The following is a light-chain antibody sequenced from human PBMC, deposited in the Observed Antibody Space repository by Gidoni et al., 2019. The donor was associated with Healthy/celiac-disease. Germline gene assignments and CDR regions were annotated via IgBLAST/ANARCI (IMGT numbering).Light chain of an antibody. CDR3: QQYGSSPLFT. Sequence: EIVLTQSPGTLSLSPGERATLSCRASQRVSSSYLAWYQQKPGQAPRLLIYGPSSRATGIPDRFSGSGSGTDFTLTISRLEPEDFAVYYCQQYGSSPLFTCGPGTKVDIK. V-gene: IGKV3-20*01. CDR1: QRVSSSY. CDR2: GPS. J-gene: IGKJ3*01.